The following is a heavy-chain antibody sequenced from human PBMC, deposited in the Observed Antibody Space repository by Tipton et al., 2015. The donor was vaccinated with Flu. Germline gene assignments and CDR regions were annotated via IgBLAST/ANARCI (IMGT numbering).Heavy chain of an antibody. CDR1: GGTFSNYA. V-gene: IGHV1-69*11. D-gene: IGHD2-2*01. Sequence: QLVQSGAEVKKPGSSVKVSCKASGGTFSNYALSWVRQAPGQGLEWMGRIIPLLQTTHYAQKFLGRVTIIADESTGTAYMELSSLTSDDTAVYYCVRDCSSNRCYDVSNWLDPWGQGTLVTVSS. CDR3: VRDCSSNRCYDVSNWLDP. J-gene: IGHJ5*02. CDR2: IIPLLQTT.